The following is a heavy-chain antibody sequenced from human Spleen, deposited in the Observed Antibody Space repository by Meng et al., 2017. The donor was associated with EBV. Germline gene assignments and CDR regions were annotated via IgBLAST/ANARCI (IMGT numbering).Heavy chain of an antibody. D-gene: IGHD6-6*01. Sequence: QVAVQRWGQGLLNPSETLSLTCAVYGGSVSGFYWIWIRQSPEKGLEWIGESNHSGSTTYNPSLKSRVTISVDTSKDQFSLRLTSVTAADTAIYYCARGRTVARSPWSDPWGQGTLVTVSS. V-gene: IGHV4-34*01. J-gene: IGHJ5*02. CDR1: GGSVSGFY. CDR3: ARGRTVARSPWSDP. CDR2: SNHSGST.